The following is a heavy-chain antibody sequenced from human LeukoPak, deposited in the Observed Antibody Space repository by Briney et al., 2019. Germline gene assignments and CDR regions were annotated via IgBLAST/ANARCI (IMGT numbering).Heavy chain of an antibody. CDR1: GFTFSSYG. Sequence: GGSLRLSCAASGFTFSSYGMHWVRQAPGKGLEWVAVISYDGSNKYYADSVKGRFTISRDNSKNTLYLQMNSLRAEDTAVYYCAEGHYDSSGYCFDYWGQGTLVTVSS. V-gene: IGHV3-30*18. D-gene: IGHD3-22*01. CDR3: AEGHYDSSGYCFDY. CDR2: ISYDGSNK. J-gene: IGHJ4*02.